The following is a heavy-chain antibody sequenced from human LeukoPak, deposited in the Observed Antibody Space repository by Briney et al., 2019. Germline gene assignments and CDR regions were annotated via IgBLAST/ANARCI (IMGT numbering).Heavy chain of an antibody. CDR2: IYYSGST. V-gene: IGHV4-39*01. Sequence: SETLSLTCTVSGGSISSSSYYWGWIRQPPGKGLEWIGSIYYSGSTYYNPSLKSRVTISVDTSKNQFSLKLSSVTAADTAVYYCARHANAVDGYNPIDYWGQGTLVTVSS. CDR1: GGSISSSSYY. J-gene: IGHJ4*02. CDR3: ARHANAVDGYNPIDY. D-gene: IGHD5-24*01.